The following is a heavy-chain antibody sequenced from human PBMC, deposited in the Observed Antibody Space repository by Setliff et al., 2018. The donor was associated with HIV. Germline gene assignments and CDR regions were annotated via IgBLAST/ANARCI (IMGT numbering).Heavy chain of an antibody. V-gene: IGHV4-31*03. CDR2: IYYIGNT. Sequence: PSETLSLTCTVPGGSIISYPNYWSWIRQHPGKGLDWIGNIYYIGNTNYNPSLKSRVTISIDTSKNQFSLKLSSVTAADTAIYYCARVPRITTLRNAFDIWGQGTMVTVSS. J-gene: IGHJ3*02. D-gene: IGHD3-3*01. CDR1: GGSIISYPNY. CDR3: ARVPRITTLRNAFDI.